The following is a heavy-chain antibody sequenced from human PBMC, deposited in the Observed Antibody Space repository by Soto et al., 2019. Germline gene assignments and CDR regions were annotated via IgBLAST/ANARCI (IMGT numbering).Heavy chain of an antibody. J-gene: IGHJ4*02. Sequence: GASVKVSCKASGGTFSSYAISWVRQAPGQGLEWMGGIIPIFGTANYAQKFQGRVTITADESTSTAYMELSSLRSEDTAVYYCASSGWSYYFDYWGQGTLVTVSS. D-gene: IGHD6-19*01. CDR1: GGTFSSYA. CDR2: IIPIFGTA. V-gene: IGHV1-69*13. CDR3: ASSGWSYYFDY.